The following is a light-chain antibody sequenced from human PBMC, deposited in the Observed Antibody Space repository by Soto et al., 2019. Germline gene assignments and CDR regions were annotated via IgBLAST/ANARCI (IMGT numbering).Light chain of an antibody. CDR1: QSISSSY. V-gene: IGKV3-20*01. CDR3: QQYGSSAFT. J-gene: IGKJ3*01. Sequence: EIVLTQSPGTLSLSPGERATLSCRASQSISSSYLAWYQQKVGQAPRLLISDASSRATGIPDRFSGSGSGTDFPLTINRLEPEDFAVYYCQQYGSSAFTFGPGTKVDI. CDR2: DAS.